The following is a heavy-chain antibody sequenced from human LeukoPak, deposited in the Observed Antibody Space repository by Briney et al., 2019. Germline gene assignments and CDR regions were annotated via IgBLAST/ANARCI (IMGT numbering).Heavy chain of an antibody. D-gene: IGHD5-24*01. V-gene: IGHV3-9*01. Sequence: PGGSLRLSCVASGFTFDDFAMHWVRQAPGKGLEWISGINWNSANIAYADSVKGRFTISRDNAKNSLYLQMNSLRADDTALYYCAKDNRWLTYSMDVWGQGTTVTVSS. CDR3: AKDNRWLTYSMDV. CDR1: GFTFDDFA. CDR2: INWNSANI. J-gene: IGHJ6*02.